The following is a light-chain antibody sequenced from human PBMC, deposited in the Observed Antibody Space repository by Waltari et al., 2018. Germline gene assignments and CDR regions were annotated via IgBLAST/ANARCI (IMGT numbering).Light chain of an antibody. V-gene: IGKV4-1*01. CDR2: WAS. CDR1: QSVLYSSNSKNY. CDR3: QQYYTTMWA. J-gene: IGKJ1*01. Sequence: DIVMTQSPDSLAVSLGERATINCKSSQSVLYSSNSKNYLAWYQQKPGQPPKLLLYWASPRESGVPYRFSGSWSGTDFTLTISSLQAEDVAVYYCQQYYTTMWAFGQGTKVEIK.